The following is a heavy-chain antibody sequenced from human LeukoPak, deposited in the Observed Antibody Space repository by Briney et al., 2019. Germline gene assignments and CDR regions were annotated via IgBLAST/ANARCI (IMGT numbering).Heavy chain of an antibody. Sequence: GGSLRLSCAASRFPFSSFAMHWVRQAPGKGLEFVSSIFSNGASTYYANSVKGRFTTSRDNSKNTLFLQMGSLRAEDTAVYYCARDYPGNGWNGMDVWGQGTTVTVSS. V-gene: IGHV3-64*01. J-gene: IGHJ6*02. CDR3: ARDYPGNGWNGMDV. CDR2: IFSNGAST. CDR1: RFPFSSFA. D-gene: IGHD4-23*01.